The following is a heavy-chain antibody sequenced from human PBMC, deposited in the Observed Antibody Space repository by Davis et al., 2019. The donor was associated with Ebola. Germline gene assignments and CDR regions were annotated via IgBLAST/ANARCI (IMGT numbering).Heavy chain of an antibody. J-gene: IGHJ4*02. V-gene: IGHV5-51*01. Sequence: KVSCKASGYSFSTYWIGWVRQKPGKGLEWMGIIYPGDSDTRYSPSFQGQVTISVDKSISTAYLQWSSLKASDSAMYYCARGGQQLGYFDYWGQGTLVTVSS. CDR2: IYPGDSDT. CDR3: ARGGQQLGYFDY. CDR1: GYSFSTYW. D-gene: IGHD6-13*01.